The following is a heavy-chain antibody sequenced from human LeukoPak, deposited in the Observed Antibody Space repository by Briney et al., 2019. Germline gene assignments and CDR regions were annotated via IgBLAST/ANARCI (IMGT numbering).Heavy chain of an antibody. CDR3: ASSMVRGVIGAFDI. CDR1: GGSISSSSYY. D-gene: IGHD3-10*01. Sequence: SETLSLTCTVSGGSISSSSYYWGWIRQPPGKGLEWIGSIYYSGSTYYNPSLKSRVTISVDTSKNQFSLKLSSVTAADTAVYYCASSMVRGVIGAFDIWGQGTMVTVSS. V-gene: IGHV4-39*01. J-gene: IGHJ3*02. CDR2: IYYSGST.